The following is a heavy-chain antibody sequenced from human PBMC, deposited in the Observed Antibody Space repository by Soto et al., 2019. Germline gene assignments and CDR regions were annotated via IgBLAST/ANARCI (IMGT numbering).Heavy chain of an antibody. CDR2: MNPNSGKS. CDR3: ARAVMQRRLRFDL. Sequence: ASVKVSCKASGYTFSSYEIYWVRQASGQGLEWMGWMNPNSGKSGYAQKFEGRVTMTKTTLYLQMNSLRAEDTAVYYFARAVMQRRLRFDLWGRGTLVTVSS. J-gene: IGHJ2*01. CDR1: GYTFSSYE. V-gene: IGHV1-8*01. D-gene: IGHD3-16*01.